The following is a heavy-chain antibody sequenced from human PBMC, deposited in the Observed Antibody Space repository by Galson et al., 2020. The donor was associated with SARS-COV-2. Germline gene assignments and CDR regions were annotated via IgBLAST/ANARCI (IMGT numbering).Heavy chain of an antibody. Sequence: GGSLRLSCSASGFTFSSYALHWVRPAPGKGREWVAVISYDGSNKYYADSAKGRFTISRDNSKNTLYLQMNSLRAEDTAGYYCARDRAFYDFWSSYSHPTNFYYYYGMDVWGQGTTVTGSS. CDR3: ARDRAFYDFWSSYSHPTNFYYYYGMDV. CDR2: ISYDGSNK. CDR1: GFTFSSYA. D-gene: IGHD3-3*01. V-gene: IGHV3-30*04. J-gene: IGHJ6*02.